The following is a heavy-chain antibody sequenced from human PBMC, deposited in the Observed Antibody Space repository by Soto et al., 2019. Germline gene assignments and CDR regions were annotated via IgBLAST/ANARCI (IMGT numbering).Heavy chain of an antibody. Sequence: GGPLKTPGKGLGSSFTTYWLGWVRQMPGKVLEWMGIIYPGDYDTRYSPSFQGQVTISADKSISTAYLQWSSLKASDTAMYYCAGPRRDRPPYYYYGMDVWGQGTTVTVSS. V-gene: IGHV5-51*01. J-gene: IGHJ6*02. CDR2: IYPGDYDT. CDR1: GSSFTTYW. CDR3: AGPRRDRPPYYYYGMDV.